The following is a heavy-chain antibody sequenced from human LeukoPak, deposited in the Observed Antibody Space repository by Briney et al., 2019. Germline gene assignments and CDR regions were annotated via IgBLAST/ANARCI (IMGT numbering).Heavy chain of an antibody. D-gene: IGHD3-22*01. CDR2: INAGNGNT. Sequence: ASLRVSSKASRYTFTSYAMHWVRQAPGQRRECMGWINAGNGNTKYSQKFQGRVTITRDTSASTAYMELSSLRSEDTAVYYCARDFSGYYYYFDYWGQGTLVTVSS. J-gene: IGHJ4*02. CDR3: ARDFSGYYYYFDY. V-gene: IGHV1-3*01. CDR1: RYTFTSYA.